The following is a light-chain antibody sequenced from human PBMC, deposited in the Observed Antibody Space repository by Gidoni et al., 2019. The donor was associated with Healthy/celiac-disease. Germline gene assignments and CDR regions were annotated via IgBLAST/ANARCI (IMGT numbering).Light chain of an antibody. CDR2: DAS. J-gene: IGKJ2*01. CDR1: QSVSSY. CDR3: QQRSNWPPEYT. Sequence: EIVLTPSPATLPLSPGERATLSCRASQSVSSYFAWYQQKPGQAPRLLIYDASNRATGIPARFSGSGSGTDFTLTISSLEPEDFAVYYCQQRSNWPPEYTFGQGTKLEIK. V-gene: IGKV3-11*01.